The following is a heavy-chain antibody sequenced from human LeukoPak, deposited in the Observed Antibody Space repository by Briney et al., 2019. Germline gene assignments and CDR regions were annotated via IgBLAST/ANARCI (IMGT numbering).Heavy chain of an antibody. V-gene: IGHV4-34*01. J-gene: IGHJ5*02. D-gene: IGHD3-3*01. CDR3: ARGITSITIFGVVTNWFDP. Sequence: SETLSLTCAVYGGSFSGYYWSWIRQPPGKGLEWIGEINHSGSTNYNPSLKSRVTISVDTSKNQFSLKLSSVTAADTAVYYCARGITSITIFGVVTNWFDPWGQGTLVTVSS. CDR1: GGSFSGYY. CDR2: INHSGST.